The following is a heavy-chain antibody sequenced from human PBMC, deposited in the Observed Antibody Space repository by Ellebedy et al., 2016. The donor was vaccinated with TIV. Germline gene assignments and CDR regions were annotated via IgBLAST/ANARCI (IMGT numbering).Heavy chain of an antibody. Sequence: PGGSLRLSCAASGFTFSSYWMSWVRQVRQAPGKGLEWVAVLWYDGSREYYADSVKGRFTVSRDNSKNTLYLQMNSLRTEDTAVYYCATERSGYDFDYWGQGTLVTVSA. D-gene: IGHD5-12*01. CDR2: LWYDGSRE. J-gene: IGHJ4*02. CDR3: ATERSGYDFDY. V-gene: IGHV3-33*08. CDR1: GFTFSSYW.